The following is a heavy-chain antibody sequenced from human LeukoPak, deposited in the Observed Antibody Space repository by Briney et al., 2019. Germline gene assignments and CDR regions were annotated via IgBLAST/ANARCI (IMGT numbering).Heavy chain of an antibody. J-gene: IGHJ4*02. CDR3: ATKQWLAPPPDS. V-gene: IGHV3-74*01. Sequence: GGSLRLSCAASGFTFSKYWMLWVRQAPGKGLESVSRINTDGTVTTYADSVKGRFTVSRDNADSTMFLQMNSVRDEDTAVYYCATKQWLAPPPDSWGQGTPVTVSS. D-gene: IGHD6-19*01. CDR1: GFTFSKYW. CDR2: INTDGTVT.